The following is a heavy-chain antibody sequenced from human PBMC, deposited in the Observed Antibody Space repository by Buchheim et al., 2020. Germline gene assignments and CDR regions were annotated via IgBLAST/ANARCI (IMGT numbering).Heavy chain of an antibody. CDR3: ARMYQWLRFDS. D-gene: IGHD6-19*01. CDR1: VLILVVI. Sequence: EVQLVESGGGFVQPGGSLRLSCAASVLILVVILWVRQAPGKGLEWVAKIKEDGGEKYYVDSVKGRLTISRDNTKNSLNLQINSLRPEDTAVYCCARMYQWLRFDSWGQGTL. V-gene: IGHV3-7*01. CDR2: IKEDGGEK. J-gene: IGHJ4*02.